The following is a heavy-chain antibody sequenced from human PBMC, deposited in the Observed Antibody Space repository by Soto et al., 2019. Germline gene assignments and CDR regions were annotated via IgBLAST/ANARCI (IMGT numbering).Heavy chain of an antibody. D-gene: IGHD6-19*01. Sequence: XVSLRLSCSAPGFSFSSYAMHWVRQAPGKGLQYVSAISSDGVSTYYADSVKGRFTISRDNSKNTLYLQMSSLRAEDTAVYYCVKAVSGTVGWFDPWGQGTLVTVSS. J-gene: IGHJ5*02. CDR3: VKAVSGTVGWFDP. CDR2: ISSDGVST. CDR1: GFSFSSYA. V-gene: IGHV3-64D*06.